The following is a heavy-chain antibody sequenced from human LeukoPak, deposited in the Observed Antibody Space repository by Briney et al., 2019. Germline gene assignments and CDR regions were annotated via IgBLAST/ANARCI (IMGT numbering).Heavy chain of an antibody. J-gene: IGHJ4*02. CDR1: GGSISSYY. D-gene: IGHD3-10*01. CDR2: IYYSGSA. V-gene: IGHV4-59*01. Sequence: SETLSLTCTVSGGSISSYYWSWIRQPPGKGLEWIGYIYYSGSANYNPSLKSRVTISVDTSKNQFSLKLSPVTAADTAVYYCARDTRSYGSGSYSRYFDYWGQGTLVTVSS. CDR3: ARDTRSYGSGSYSRYFDY.